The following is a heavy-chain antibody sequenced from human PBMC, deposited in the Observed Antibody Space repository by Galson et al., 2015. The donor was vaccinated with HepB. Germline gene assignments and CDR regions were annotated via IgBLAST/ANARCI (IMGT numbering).Heavy chain of an antibody. J-gene: IGHJ4*02. CDR3: VRDRLHSFDY. V-gene: IGHV1-18*04. CDR1: GYTFTSNG. CDR2: ISTRSGNT. Sequence: SVKVSCKASGYTFTSNGISWVRQAPGQGLEWMGWISTRSGNTNYAQRPQGRVTMTTDTSTSPAYMELRRLRSDDTAIYYCVRDRLHSFDYWGQGTLVTVSS.